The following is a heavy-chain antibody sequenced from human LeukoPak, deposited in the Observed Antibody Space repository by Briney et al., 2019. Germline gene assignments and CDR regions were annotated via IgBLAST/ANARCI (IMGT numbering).Heavy chain of an antibody. CDR1: GDSFSRYY. J-gene: IGHJ4*02. V-gene: IGHV4-4*07. Sequence: SETLSLTCTVSGDSFSRYYWSWIRQPAGKGLEWIGRIYTSGSTSYNPSLKSRVTMSVDTSKNQFSLKLSSVTAADTAVYYCARGDITVAFDSWGQGTLVTVSS. CDR2: IYTSGST. D-gene: IGHD6-19*01. CDR3: ARGDITVAFDS.